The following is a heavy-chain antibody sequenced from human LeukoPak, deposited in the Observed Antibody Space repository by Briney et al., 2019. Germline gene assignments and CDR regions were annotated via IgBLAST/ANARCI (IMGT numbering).Heavy chain of an antibody. J-gene: IGHJ1*01. CDR1: GGSFSGYY. D-gene: IGHD6-6*01. Sequence: PSETLSLTCAVSGGSFSGYYWSWIRQPPGKGLEWIGEINHSGSTNYNPSLKSRVTISVDTSKMQFSRKLSSVTAADTAVYYCARLLWYSSSSGHFQHWGQGTLVTVPS. CDR2: INHSGST. CDR3: ARLLWYSSSSGHFQH. V-gene: IGHV4-34*01.